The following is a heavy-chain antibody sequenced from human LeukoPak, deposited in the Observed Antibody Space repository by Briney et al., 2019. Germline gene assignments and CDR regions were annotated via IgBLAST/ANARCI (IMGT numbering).Heavy chain of an antibody. CDR2: VSFDGNTT. V-gene: IGHV3-30*09. D-gene: IGHD1/OR15-1a*01. Sequence: GGPLRLSCAASGFTFRNYAMYWVRQAPGRGLEWAAVVSFDGNTTFYSDSVKGRFAISRDNSQNTLYLEMNSLRPEDTAVYYCARFRAATTRFDYWGQGTLVTVSS. J-gene: IGHJ4*02. CDR1: GFTFRNYA. CDR3: ARFRAATTRFDY.